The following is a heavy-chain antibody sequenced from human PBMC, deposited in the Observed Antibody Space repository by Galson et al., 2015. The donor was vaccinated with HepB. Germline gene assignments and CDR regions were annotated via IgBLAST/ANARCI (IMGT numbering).Heavy chain of an antibody. V-gene: IGHV4-59*01. CDR1: GGSLSGSY. J-gene: IGHJ6*02. CDR2: IYYGGST. D-gene: IGHD2-2*01. Sequence: ETLSLTCTVSGGSLSGSYWSWTRQPPGKGLEWIGYIYYGGSTNYNPSLKSRVTMSLDISKNQFSLKLSSVTAADTAVYYCARSGTSTSWLYYYYGMDAWGQGTTVTVSS. CDR3: ARSGTSTSWLYYYYGMDA.